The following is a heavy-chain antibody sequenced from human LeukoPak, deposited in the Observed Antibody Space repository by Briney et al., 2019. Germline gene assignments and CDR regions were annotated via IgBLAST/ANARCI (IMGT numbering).Heavy chain of an antibody. CDR1: GGSISSYY. J-gene: IGHJ4*02. Sequence: PSETLSLTCTVSGGSISSYYWSWIRQPPGKGLEWIGYIYYSGSTYYNPSLKSRVTISVDTSKNQFSLKLSSVTAADTAVYYCARGGYCSSTRCYTSFFLDYWGQGTLVTVSS. CDR3: ARGGYCSSTRCYTSFFLDY. V-gene: IGHV4-59*08. CDR2: IYYSGST. D-gene: IGHD2-2*02.